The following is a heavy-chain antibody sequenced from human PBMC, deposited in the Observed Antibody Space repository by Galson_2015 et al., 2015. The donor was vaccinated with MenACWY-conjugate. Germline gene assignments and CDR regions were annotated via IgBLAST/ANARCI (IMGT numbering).Heavy chain of an antibody. D-gene: IGHD1-26*01. CDR2: INYSGST. J-gene: IGHJ5*01. CDR3: ARRSYYSGSYTGWFDS. CDR1: GGSISNANYY. V-gene: IGHV4-39*01. Sequence: SEPLSLPCAVSGGSISNANYYWGWVRQPPGKGLEWIGSINYSGSTHYNPSLKSRVTISLDTSKNQLSLNLGSVTAADTAVYYCARRSYYSGSYTGWFDSWGQGTLFTVSS.